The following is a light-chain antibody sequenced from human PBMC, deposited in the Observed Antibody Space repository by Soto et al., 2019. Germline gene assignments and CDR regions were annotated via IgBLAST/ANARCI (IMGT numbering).Light chain of an antibody. CDR3: QQTYRTPLT. CDR1: QSIRGY. Sequence: DIQMTQSPSSLSASVGDRDTVTCRASQSIRGYLNWYQQKPGEAPKLLIYAASSLHSGVPSRFSGSGAGTDFTLTISSLHPEDFATYSCQQTYRTPLTFGGGTKVEIK. CDR2: AAS. V-gene: IGKV1-39*01. J-gene: IGKJ4*01.